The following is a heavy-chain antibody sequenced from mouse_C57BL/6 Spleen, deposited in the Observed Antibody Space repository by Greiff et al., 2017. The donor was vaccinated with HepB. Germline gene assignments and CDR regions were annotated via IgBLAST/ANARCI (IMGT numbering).Heavy chain of an antibody. J-gene: IGHJ3*01. CDR1: GYTFTSYW. V-gene: IGHV1-50*01. D-gene: IGHD2-3*01. CDR2: IDPSDSYT. CDR3: ARAEKDGYSAN. Sequence: VQLQQPGAELVKPGASVKLSCKASGYTFTSYWMQWVKQRPGQGLEWIGEIDPSDSYTNYNQKFKGKATLTVDTSSSTAYMQLSSLTSEDSAVYYCARAEKDGYSANWGQGTLVTVSA.